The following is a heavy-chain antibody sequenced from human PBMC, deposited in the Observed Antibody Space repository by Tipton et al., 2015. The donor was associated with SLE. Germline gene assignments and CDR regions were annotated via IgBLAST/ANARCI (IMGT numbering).Heavy chain of an antibody. CDR2: ISYDGSNK. D-gene: IGHD5-12*01. CDR3: ARDLTGSGYYGFDC. Sequence: SLRLSCAASGFTFSSYAMHWVRQAPGKGLEWVAVISYDGSNKYYADSVKGRFTISRDNSKTTLYLQMNSLRAEDTAVYYCARDLTGSGYYGFDCWGQGTLVTVSS. V-gene: IGHV3-30*04. J-gene: IGHJ4*02. CDR1: GFTFSSYA.